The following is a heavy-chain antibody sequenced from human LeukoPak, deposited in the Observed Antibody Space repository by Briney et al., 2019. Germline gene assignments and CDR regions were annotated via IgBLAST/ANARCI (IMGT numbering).Heavy chain of an antibody. D-gene: IGHD3-16*01. J-gene: IGHJ4*02. V-gene: IGHV4-59*11. CDR3: ARGALRNYFDY. Sequence: PSETLSLTCTVSGGSISSHYWSWIRQPPGKGLEWIGYIYYSGSTNYNPSLKSRVTISVNTSKSQFSLKLSSVTAADTAVYYCARGALRNYFDYWGQGTLVTVSS. CDR2: IYYSGST. CDR1: GGSISSHY.